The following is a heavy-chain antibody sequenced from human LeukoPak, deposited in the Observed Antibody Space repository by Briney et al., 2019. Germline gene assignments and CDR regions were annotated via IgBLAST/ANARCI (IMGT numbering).Heavy chain of an antibody. Sequence: SEALSLTCTVSGGSISSYYWSWIRQPPGKGLEWIGYIYYSGSTNYNPSLKSRVTISVDTPKNQFSLKLSSVTAADTAVYYCARGEYYFDYWGQETLVTVSS. CDR2: IYYSGST. CDR3: ARGEYYFDY. D-gene: IGHD3-10*01. J-gene: IGHJ4*02. V-gene: IGHV4-59*01. CDR1: GGSISSYY.